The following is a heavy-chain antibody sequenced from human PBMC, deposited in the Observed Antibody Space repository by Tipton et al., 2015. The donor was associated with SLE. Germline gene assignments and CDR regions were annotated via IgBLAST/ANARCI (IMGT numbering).Heavy chain of an antibody. CDR3: ARLYSAGWVHYFDY. Sequence: TLSLTCTVSGVSITNGRYSWSWIRQSAGKGLEWIGRIYPSGSAYYNPALKSRVTMSVDTSKNQFSLKLSSVTAADTAMYYCARLYSAGWVHYFDYWGQGTLVTVSS. CDR2: IYPSGSA. D-gene: IGHD1-26*01. CDR1: GVSITNGRYS. J-gene: IGHJ4*02. V-gene: IGHV4-61*02.